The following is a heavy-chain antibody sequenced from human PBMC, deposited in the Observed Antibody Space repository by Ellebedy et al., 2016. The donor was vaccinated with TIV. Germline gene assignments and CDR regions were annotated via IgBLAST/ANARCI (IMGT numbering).Heavy chain of an antibody. CDR1: GGSIISDDYY. J-gene: IGHJ6*02. V-gene: IGHV4-30-4*01. CDR2: INHSGST. CDR3: GQFGPRANYAMDV. D-gene: IGHD3-10*01. Sequence: SETLSLTXTVSGGSIISDDYYWTWIRQPPGKGLELIGYINHSGSTYYNSSLKRRLIISVDTSKNHFSLQLSSVTASDTAVYYCGQFGPRANYAMDVWGPGTTVTVSS.